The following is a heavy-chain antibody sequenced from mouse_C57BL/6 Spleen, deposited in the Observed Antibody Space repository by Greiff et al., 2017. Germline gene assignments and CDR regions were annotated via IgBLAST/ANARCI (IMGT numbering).Heavy chain of an antibody. D-gene: IGHD2-2*01. CDR1: GFTFSDYG. V-gene: IGHV5-17*01. Sequence: EVKVVESGGGLVKPGGSLKLSCAASGFTFSDYGMHWVRQAPEKGLEWVAYISSGSSTIYYADTVKGRFTISRDNAKNTLFLQMTRLRSEDTAMYYCAGGYDDTFAYWGQGTLVTVSA. CDR3: AGGYDDTFAY. CDR2: ISSGSSTI. J-gene: IGHJ3*01.